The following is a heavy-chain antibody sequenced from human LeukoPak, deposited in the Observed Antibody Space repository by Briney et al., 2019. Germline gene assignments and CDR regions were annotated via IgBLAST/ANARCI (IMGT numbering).Heavy chain of an antibody. J-gene: IGHJ3*02. CDR1: GFTFSSYS. V-gene: IGHV3-21*01. Sequence: GSLRLSCAASGFTFSSYSMNWVRQAPGKGLEWVSSISSSSSYIYYADSVKGRFTISRDNAKNSLYLQMNSLRAEDTAVYYCARESGPSRSTQDAFDIWGQGTMVTVSS. CDR3: ARESGPSRSTQDAFDI. CDR2: ISSSSSYI. D-gene: IGHD1-1*01.